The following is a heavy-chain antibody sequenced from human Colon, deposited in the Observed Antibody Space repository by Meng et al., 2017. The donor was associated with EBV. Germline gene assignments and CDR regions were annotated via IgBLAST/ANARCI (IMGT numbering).Heavy chain of an antibody. J-gene: IGHJ5*02. D-gene: IGHD3-22*01. CDR3: ARYVFDSSSLYSNWFDP. Sequence: QVQLQESGPGLVKPSXXLSLTCTVSGGSISSGTYYWGWIRQLPGKGLEWIAYIHYSGSTYYSPSLKSRVTISVDTSKNQLSLKLSSMTAADTAVYYCARYVFDSSSLYSNWFDPWGQGTLFTISS. CDR2: IHYSGST. CDR1: GGSISSGTYY. V-gene: IGHV4-31*03.